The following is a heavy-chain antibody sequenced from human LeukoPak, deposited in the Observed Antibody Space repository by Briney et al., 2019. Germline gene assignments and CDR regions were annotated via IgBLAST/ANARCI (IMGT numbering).Heavy chain of an antibody. J-gene: IGHJ4*02. D-gene: IGHD6-6*01. Sequence: SQTLSLTCAVSGGSISSGGYSWSWIRQPPGKGLEWIGYIYYSGSTYYNPSLKSRVTISVDTSKNQFSLKLNSVTAADTAVYYCARGIAARPSFDYWGQGTLVTVSS. V-gene: IGHV4-30-4*07. CDR3: ARGIAARPSFDY. CDR2: IYYSGST. CDR1: GGSISSGGYS.